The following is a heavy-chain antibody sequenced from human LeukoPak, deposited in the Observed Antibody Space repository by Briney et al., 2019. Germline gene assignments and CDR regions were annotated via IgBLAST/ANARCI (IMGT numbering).Heavy chain of an antibody. CDR1: GFTFSSYS. CDR2: ISSSSSYI. V-gene: IGHV3-21*01. CDR3: AKSPTTVTSYYFDY. D-gene: IGHD4-17*01. J-gene: IGHJ4*02. Sequence: GGSLRLSCAASGFTFSSYSMNWVRQAPGKGLEWVSSISSSSSYIYYADSVKGRFTISRDNAKNSLYLQMNSLRAEDTAVSYCAKSPTTVTSYYFDYWGQGTLVTVSS.